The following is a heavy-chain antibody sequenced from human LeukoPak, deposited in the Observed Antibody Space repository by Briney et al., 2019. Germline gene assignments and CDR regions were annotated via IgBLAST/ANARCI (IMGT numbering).Heavy chain of an antibody. J-gene: IGHJ4*02. CDR1: GASMSSYF. D-gene: IGHD3-22*01. CDR2: IYHSGTA. Sequence: SETLSLTCTVSGASMSSYFWSWIRQPPGKGLEWIGYIYHSGTANYNPSLKSRVTMSVDTSKSHFSLKLTSVTAADTAVYYCARSPSGYRFDSWGQGTLVTVSS. CDR3: ARSPSGYRFDS. V-gene: IGHV4-59*01.